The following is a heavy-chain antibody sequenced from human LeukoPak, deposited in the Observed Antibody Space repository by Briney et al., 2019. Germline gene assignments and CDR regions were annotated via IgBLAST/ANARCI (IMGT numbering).Heavy chain of an antibody. D-gene: IGHD1-26*01. J-gene: IGHJ3*02. Sequence: ASVKVSCKASGYTFTGYYMHWVRQAPGQGLEWMGWINPNSDGTNYAQKFQGRVTMTRDTSISTAYMELSRLRSDDTAVYYCAREEVGYDAFDIWGQGTMVTVSS. CDR3: AREEVGYDAFDI. CDR1: GYTFTGYY. V-gene: IGHV1-2*02. CDR2: INPNSDGT.